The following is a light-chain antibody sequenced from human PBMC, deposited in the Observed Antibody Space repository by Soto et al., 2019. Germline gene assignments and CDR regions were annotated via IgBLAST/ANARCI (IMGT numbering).Light chain of an antibody. CDR2: GAS. Sequence: EIVLTQSPGTLSLSPGGRATLSCRASQSVSSSYLAWYQQKPGQAPRLLIYGASSRATRNPDRFSGSGSGTDFTLTISRLEPEDLAVYYCQQYGSSLFTFGPGTKVDIK. V-gene: IGKV3-20*01. CDR1: QSVSSSY. J-gene: IGKJ3*01. CDR3: QQYGSSLFT.